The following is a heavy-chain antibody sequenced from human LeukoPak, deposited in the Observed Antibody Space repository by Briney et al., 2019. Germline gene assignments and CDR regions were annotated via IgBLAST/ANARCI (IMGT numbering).Heavy chain of an antibody. CDR1: GYTFTGYY. CDR3: ARPLWYQLLQGYYGMDV. V-gene: IGHV1-2*02. J-gene: IGHJ6*02. D-gene: IGHD2-2*01. Sequence: ASVKVSCKASGYTFTGYYMHWVRQAPGQGLEWMGWVSPNSGDTNYAQKFQGRVTMTSDTSISTAYMELSRLRSDDTAVYYCARPLWYQLLQGYYGMDVWGQGTTVTVSS. CDR2: VSPNSGDT.